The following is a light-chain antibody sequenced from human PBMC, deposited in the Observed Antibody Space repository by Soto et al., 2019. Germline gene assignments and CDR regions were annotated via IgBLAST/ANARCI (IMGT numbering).Light chain of an antibody. CDR2: RAS. CDR3: PHHNSYSQT. J-gene: IGKJ1*01. Sequence: DIQMTQSPPTLSASVGDRVTITCRASQSIRHYLAWYQQMPGKAPKLLIYRASTLQSGVPSRFSGSGSGTEFTLTISRLQTDDFGPYFFPHHNSYSQTFGQGTKVEIQ. CDR1: QSIRHY. V-gene: IGKV1-5*01.